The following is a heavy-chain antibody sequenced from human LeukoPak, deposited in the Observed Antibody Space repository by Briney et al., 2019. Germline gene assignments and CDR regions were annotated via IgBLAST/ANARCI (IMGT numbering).Heavy chain of an antibody. CDR3: ARETDYGDFTANVFDY. Sequence: GGSLRLSCAASRFTVSTNYMSWVRQAPGKGLEWVSLIDSGGFTYYADSVKGRFTISRDNAKNSLYLQMSSLRAEDTAVYYCARETDYGDFTANVFDYWGQGTLVTVSS. CDR2: IDSGGFT. CDR1: RFTVSTNY. D-gene: IGHD4-17*01. J-gene: IGHJ4*02. V-gene: IGHV3-53*01.